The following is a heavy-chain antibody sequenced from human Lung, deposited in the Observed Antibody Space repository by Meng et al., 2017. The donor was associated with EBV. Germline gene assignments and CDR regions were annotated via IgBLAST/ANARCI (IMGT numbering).Heavy chain of an antibody. V-gene: IGHV1-69*01. CDR1: GGSFSTHT. J-gene: IGHJ4*02. Sequence: QAQVVQSGAGVKKAGASVKVSCRTSGGSFSTHTFSWVRQAPGQGLEWMGGLIAVFDKTKAAPRFQDRVTFTADESTSTAYMELSSLTFDDTAVYFCARGRRNEPLFDYWGQGTLVTVSS. D-gene: IGHD1-14*01. CDR2: LIAVFDKT. CDR3: ARGRRNEPLFDY.